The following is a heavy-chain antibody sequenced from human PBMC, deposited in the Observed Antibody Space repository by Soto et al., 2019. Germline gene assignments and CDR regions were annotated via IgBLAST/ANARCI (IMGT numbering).Heavy chain of an antibody. D-gene: IGHD1-7*01. CDR2: INPSGGST. CDR1: GYTFTSYY. J-gene: IGHJ6*02. Sequence: QVQLVQSGAEVKKPGASVKVSCKASGYTFTSYYMHWVRQAPGQGLEWMGIINPSGGSTSYAQKFQGRVTMTRDTSTSTVYMELSSLRSEDTAVYYCAREDNWNYARVSDGMDVWGQGTTVTVSS. V-gene: IGHV1-46*01. CDR3: AREDNWNYARVSDGMDV.